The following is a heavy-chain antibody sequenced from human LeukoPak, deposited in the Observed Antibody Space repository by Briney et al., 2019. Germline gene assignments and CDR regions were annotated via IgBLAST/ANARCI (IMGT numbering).Heavy chain of an antibody. CDR2: IKQDGSEK. J-gene: IGHJ4*02. CDR1: GFTFSSYW. CDR3: ARVSIGVGASNFDY. Sequence: GGSLRLSCAASGFTFSSYWMSWVRQAPGKGLEWVANIKQDGSEKYYVDSVKGRFTISRDNSKNTLYLQMNSLRAEDTAVYYCARVSIGVGASNFDYWGQGTLVTVSS. D-gene: IGHD1-26*01. V-gene: IGHV3-7*01.